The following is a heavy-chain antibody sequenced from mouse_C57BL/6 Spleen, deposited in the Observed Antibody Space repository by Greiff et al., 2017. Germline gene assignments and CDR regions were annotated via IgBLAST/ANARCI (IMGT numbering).Heavy chain of an antibody. D-gene: IGHD1-2*01. CDR3: ARSITTGGY. J-gene: IGHJ2*01. Sequence: QVQLQQPGAELVKPGASVKLSCKASGYTFTSYWMQWVKQRPGQGLEWIGGIDPSDSYTNYNQKFKGKAPLTVDTSSSTAYMQLSSLTSEDSAVYYCARSITTGGYWGQGTTLTVSS. CDR1: GYTFTSYW. V-gene: IGHV1-50*01. CDR2: IDPSDSYT.